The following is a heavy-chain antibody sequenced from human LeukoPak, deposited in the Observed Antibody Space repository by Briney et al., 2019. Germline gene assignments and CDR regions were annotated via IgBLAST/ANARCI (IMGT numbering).Heavy chain of an antibody. CDR2: IYNGVNT. V-gene: IGHV4-61*01. D-gene: IGHD1-26*01. CDR1: GASVCGALY. J-gene: IGHJ5*02. Sequence: SDTLSLSCTVSGASVCGALYWSWLRPPPRQVVDWIAHIYNGVNTNYNPSLKSRVTISVDTSKNQFSLRLNSVTAADTAVYYCARSRAFNSGAFDPWGQGSLVTVSS. CDR3: ARSRAFNSGAFDP.